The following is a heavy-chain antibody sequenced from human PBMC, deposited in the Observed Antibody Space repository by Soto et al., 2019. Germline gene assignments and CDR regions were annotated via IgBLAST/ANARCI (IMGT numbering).Heavy chain of an antibody. CDR3: AARRTGRYFDY. Sequence: GGSLRLSCAASGLTFSSYAMSWVRQAPGKGLEWVSAISGSGAGAYYADSVKGRFTISRDNSQDTLYLQMNSLRAEDTAVYYCAARRTGRYFDYWGQGTRVTVSS. CDR2: ISGSGAGA. J-gene: IGHJ4*02. V-gene: IGHV3-23*01. D-gene: IGHD1-20*01. CDR1: GLTFSSYA.